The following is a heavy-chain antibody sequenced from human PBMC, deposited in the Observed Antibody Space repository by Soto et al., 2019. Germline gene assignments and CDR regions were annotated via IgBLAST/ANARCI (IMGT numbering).Heavy chain of an antibody. Sequence: GGSLRLSCAASGFTFSNAWMSWVRQAPGKGLEWVGRIKSKTDGGTTDYAAPVKGRFTISRDDSKNTLYLQMNSLKTEDTAVYYCTTDLEDIVVGGLYYFDYWGQGTLVTVSS. V-gene: IGHV3-15*01. J-gene: IGHJ4*02. D-gene: IGHD2-15*01. CDR3: TTDLEDIVVGGLYYFDY. CDR1: GFTFSNAW. CDR2: IKSKTDGGTT.